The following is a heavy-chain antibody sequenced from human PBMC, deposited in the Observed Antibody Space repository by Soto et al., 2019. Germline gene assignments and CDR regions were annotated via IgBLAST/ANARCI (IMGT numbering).Heavy chain of an antibody. J-gene: IGHJ5*02. V-gene: IGHV1-69*01. D-gene: IGHD3-10*02. CDR3: AKGDRLTMSNSSFDP. CDR2: IIPIFGTT. CDR1: GDTFSTYG. Sequence: QVQLVQSGAEMKKPGSSVKVSCRSSGDTFSTYGLVWVRQAPGQGLEWMGGIIPIFGTTHYAQKFQGRVTITADESTSTAYTELSSLRSEDTAVYYCAKGDRLTMSNSSFDPWGQGTLVTVSS.